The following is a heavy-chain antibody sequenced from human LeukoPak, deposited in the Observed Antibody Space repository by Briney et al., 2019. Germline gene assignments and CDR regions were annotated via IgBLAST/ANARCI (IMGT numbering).Heavy chain of an antibody. CDR2: ISPGGSAT. D-gene: IGHD5-18*01. J-gene: IGHJ4*02. V-gene: IGHV5-51*01. CDR3: AKYLRWLNSTDPPEDH. Sequence: GESLKISCKSSGYSFTDNWVAWVPQMPGKGLEWMGIISPGGSATTYSPSFQGHVTISVDNSINTAYLQWSSLKASDTAIYYCAKYLRWLNSTDPPEDHWGQGTLVTVPS. CDR1: GYSFTDNW.